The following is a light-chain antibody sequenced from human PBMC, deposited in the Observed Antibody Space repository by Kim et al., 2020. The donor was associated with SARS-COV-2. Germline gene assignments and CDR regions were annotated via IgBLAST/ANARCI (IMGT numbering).Light chain of an antibody. J-gene: IGKJ2*01. CDR1: QSVGSSL. Sequence: LSPGTRANHACRGWQSVGSSLLAWYQQKPGQAPRLLIYEAFKRVAGIPDRFRGSGSGTDFTLTISRPEPEDFAMYYCQQYGSTPYTFGKGTKLEI. CDR3: QQYGSTPYT. CDR2: EAF. V-gene: IGKV3-20*01.